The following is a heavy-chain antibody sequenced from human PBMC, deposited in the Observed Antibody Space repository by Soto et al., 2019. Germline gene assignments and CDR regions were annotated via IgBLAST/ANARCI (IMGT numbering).Heavy chain of an antibody. J-gene: IGHJ4*02. D-gene: IGHD3-16*01. Sequence: EVQLLESGGGLVQPGGSLRLSCAASGFTFSTTSMTWVRQGPGKGLEWLSGITGNGANTYYADSVKGRFTISRDNSKNTLYLQMNGLTVEDTAMYYCAKVSFGGFFYPADYWGQGTLVTVSS. CDR3: AKVSFGGFFYPADY. V-gene: IGHV3-23*01. CDR1: GFTFSTTS. CDR2: ITGNGANT.